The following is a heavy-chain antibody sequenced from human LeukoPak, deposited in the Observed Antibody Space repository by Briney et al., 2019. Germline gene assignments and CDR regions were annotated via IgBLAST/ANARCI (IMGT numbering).Heavy chain of an antibody. J-gene: IGHJ4*02. CDR1: GYTFTSYY. D-gene: IGHD2-2*01. V-gene: IGHV1-46*01. Sequence: ASVKVSCKTSGYTFTSYYMHWVRQAPGQGLEWMGIINPSGGSTSYAQKFQGRVTMTRDTSTSTVYMELSSLRSEDTAVYYCARGTSTGVVPAAAGYWGQGTLVTVSS. CDR2: INPSGGST. CDR3: ARGTSTGVVPAAAGY.